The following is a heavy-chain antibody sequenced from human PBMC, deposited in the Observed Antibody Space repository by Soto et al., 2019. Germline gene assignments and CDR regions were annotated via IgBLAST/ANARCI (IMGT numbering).Heavy chain of an antibody. CDR1: GGTFSSYA. D-gene: IGHD6-13*01. J-gene: IGHJ6*02. Sequence: QVQLVQSGAEVKKPGSSVKVSCKASGGTFSSYAISWVRQAPGQGLEWMGGIIPIFGTANYAQKFQGRVTIPADESTSTAYMELSSLRSEDTAVYYCARSEQQLDTYYYYYGMDVWGQGTTVTVSS. CDR3: ARSEQQLDTYYYYYGMDV. V-gene: IGHV1-69*01. CDR2: IIPIFGTA.